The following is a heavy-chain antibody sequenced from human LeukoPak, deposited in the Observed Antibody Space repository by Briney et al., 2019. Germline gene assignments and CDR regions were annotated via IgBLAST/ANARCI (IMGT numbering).Heavy chain of an antibody. CDR1: GYTFTNYG. J-gene: IGHJ6*02. CDR2: ISTYNGNT. V-gene: IGHV1-18*01. Sequence: ASVKVSCKASGYTFTNYGVTWVRQAPGQGLEWMGWISTYNGNTNYAQKVQGRVTMTTDTSTSTAYMELRSMRSDATAVYSCARDRQLGVWGQGTTVTVYS. CDR3: ARDRQLGV. D-gene: IGHD6-13*01.